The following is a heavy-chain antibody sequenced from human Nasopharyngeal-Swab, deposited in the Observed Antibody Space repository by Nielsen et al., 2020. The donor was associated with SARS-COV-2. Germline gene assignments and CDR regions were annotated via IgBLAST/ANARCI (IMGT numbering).Heavy chain of an antibody. D-gene: IGHD1-7*01. J-gene: IGHJ4*02. CDR3: ARDRSGETGTVGAD. CDR1: GFIFSNYW. V-gene: IGHV3-74*01. Sequence: GESLKISCAGSGFIFSNYWMHWVRQAPGKGLVWVSRIRGGGSDPSYADSVKGRFTISKDNAKNTMYLQMNSLRADDTAMYFCARDRSGETGTVGADWGQGTLVTVSS. CDR2: IRGGGSDP.